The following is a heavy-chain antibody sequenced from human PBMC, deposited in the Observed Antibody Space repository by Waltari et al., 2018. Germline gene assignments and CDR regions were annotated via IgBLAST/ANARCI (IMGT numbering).Heavy chain of an antibody. D-gene: IGHD6-6*01. V-gene: IGHV1-69*12. Sequence: QVQLVQSGAEVKKPGSSVKVSCKASGGTFSSYAISWVRQAPGQGLEWMGGIIPRFGKANYEQKFQGSGTITADESTSTAYRELSSLRSEDTAVYYCARASIAARPDGRGYYYYMDVWGKGTTVTVSS. CDR2: IIPRFGKA. CDR3: ARASIAARPDGRGYYYYMDV. CDR1: GGTFSSYA. J-gene: IGHJ6*03.